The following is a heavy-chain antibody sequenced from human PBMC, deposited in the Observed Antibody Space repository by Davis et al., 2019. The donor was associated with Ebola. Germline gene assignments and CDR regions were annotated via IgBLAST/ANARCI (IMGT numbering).Heavy chain of an antibody. Sequence: AASVKVSCKASGYTFPSYDINWVRQATGQGLEWMGWMNPNSGNTGYAQKFQGRVTMTRNTSITTAYMEVSSLTSEDTAVYYCATAFDRRHYGSWFDPWGQGTPVTVSS. CDR3: ATAFDRRHYGSWFDP. J-gene: IGHJ5*02. CDR1: GYTFPSYD. D-gene: IGHD4-17*01. CDR2: MNPNSGNT. V-gene: IGHV1-8*01.